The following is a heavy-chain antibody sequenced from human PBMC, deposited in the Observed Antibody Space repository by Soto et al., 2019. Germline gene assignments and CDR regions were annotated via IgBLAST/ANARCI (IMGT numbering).Heavy chain of an antibody. V-gene: IGHV3-13*01. CDR1: GFTFSSYD. J-gene: IGHJ4*02. CDR3: ARISRDSGYYFDY. D-gene: IGHD3-22*01. Sequence: GGSLRLSCAASGFTFSSYDMHWVRQATGKGLEWVSVIGTGDDTYSGSVKGRFTVSRENAKNSLFLQMNSLRAGDTAVYYCARISRDSGYYFDYWGQGTLVTVSS. CDR2: IGTGDDT.